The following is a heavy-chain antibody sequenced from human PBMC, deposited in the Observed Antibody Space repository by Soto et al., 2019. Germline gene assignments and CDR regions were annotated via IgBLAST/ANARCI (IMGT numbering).Heavy chain of an antibody. V-gene: IGHV3-23*01. Sequence: EEQLLESGGGLAQPGGSLRLSCAASGFTFRGYAMSWVRQAPGKGPEWVSGISGSGDSTYHAKSVKGRFIISRDNSKNTLYLEINSPRAGDTAVYYCAKAYGASHSPFDCWGQGTLVAVAS. CDR3: AKAYGASHSPFDC. D-gene: IGHD2-21*01. J-gene: IGHJ4*02. CDR2: ISGSGDST. CDR1: GFTFRGYA.